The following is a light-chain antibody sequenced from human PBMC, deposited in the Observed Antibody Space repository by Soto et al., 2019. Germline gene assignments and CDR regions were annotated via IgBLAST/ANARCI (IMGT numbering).Light chain of an antibody. CDR2: GAS. Sequence: EIVMTQSPATLSVTPGERATLSCRASQSVNSNLAWYQQKPGQAPRLLIYGASTRATGIPARFSGSGSGTEFTLTISSLQSEDLAVYYCLQYNNWPRTFGQGTKVDIK. J-gene: IGKJ1*01. CDR3: LQYNNWPRT. CDR1: QSVNSN. V-gene: IGKV3-15*01.